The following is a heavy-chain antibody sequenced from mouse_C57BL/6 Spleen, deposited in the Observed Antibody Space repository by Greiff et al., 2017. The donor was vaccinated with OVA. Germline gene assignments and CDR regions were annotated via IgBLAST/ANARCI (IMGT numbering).Heavy chain of an antibody. D-gene: IGHD1-1*01. CDR1: GFTFSSYA. V-gene: IGHV5-9-1*02. CDR3: TRDDYYGSSRGYFDV. Sequence: EVKLMESGAGLVKPGGSLKLSCAASGFTFSSYAMSWVRQTPEKRLEWVAYISSGGDYIYYADTVKGRFTTSRDNARNTLYLQMSSLKSEDTAMYYCTRDDYYGSSRGYFDVWGTGTTVTVSS. CDR2: ISSGGDYI. J-gene: IGHJ1*03.